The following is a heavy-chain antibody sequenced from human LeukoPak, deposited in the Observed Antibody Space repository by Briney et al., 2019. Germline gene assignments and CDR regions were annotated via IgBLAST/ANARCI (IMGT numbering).Heavy chain of an antibody. V-gene: IGHV3-9*01. CDR3: AKDIHPASYYDFWSGYYTGFDY. CDR1: GFTFDDYA. D-gene: IGHD3-3*01. J-gene: IGHJ4*02. CDR2: ISWNSGVI. Sequence: PGGSLRLSCAASGFTFDDYAIHWVRQAPGKGLEWVAGISWNSGVIGYAHSVKGRFTISRDNAKNSLYLKMNSLRPEDTALYYCAKDIHPASYYDFWSGYYTGFDYWGLGTLVTVSS.